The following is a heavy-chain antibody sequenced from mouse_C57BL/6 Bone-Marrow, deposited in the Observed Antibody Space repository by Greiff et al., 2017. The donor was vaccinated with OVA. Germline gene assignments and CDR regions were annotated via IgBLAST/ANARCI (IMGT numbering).Heavy chain of an antibody. J-gene: IGHJ3*01. D-gene: IGHD1-1*01. CDR2: IYPGSGNT. CDR1: GYTFTDYY. V-gene: IGHV1-76*01. CDR3: ASYYGSSPWFAY. Sequence: VQRVESGAELVRPGASVKLSCKASGYTFTDYYINWVKQRPGQGLEWIARIYPGSGNTYYNEKFKGKATLTAEKSSSTAYMQLSSLTSEDSAVYFCASYYGSSPWFAYWGQGTLVTVSA.